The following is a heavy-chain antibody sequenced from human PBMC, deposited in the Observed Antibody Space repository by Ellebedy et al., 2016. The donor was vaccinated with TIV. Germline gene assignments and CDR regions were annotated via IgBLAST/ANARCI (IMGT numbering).Heavy chain of an antibody. Sequence: MPSETLSITCSVSGGSVSSTRYYWAWIRQPPGKGLEYIGSVYYSGSPYYNPSFKSRVTLSADTSKNQFSLNLRTVTAADTAVYYCARTDPWQPIDDWGQGILVSVSS. CDR2: VYYSGSP. CDR3: ARTDPWQPIDD. D-gene: IGHD2-21*02. J-gene: IGHJ4*02. V-gene: IGHV4-39*01. CDR1: GGSVSSTRYY.